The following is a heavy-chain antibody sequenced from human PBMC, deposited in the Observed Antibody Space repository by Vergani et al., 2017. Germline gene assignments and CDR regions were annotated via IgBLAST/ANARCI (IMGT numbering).Heavy chain of an antibody. CDR1: GGTFSNYA. D-gene: IGHD1-1*01. Sequence: QVQLVQSGAEVKKPGSSVKVSCKAFGGTFSNYAVRWVRQAPGQGLEWMGGIIPIFGTANYAQKFQGRVTITADKATSTAYMVLSSLRSEDTAVYYCAREFGTTGTGAFDIWGQGTMVIVSS. CDR3: AREFGTTGTGAFDI. J-gene: IGHJ3*02. CDR2: IIPIFGTA. V-gene: IGHV1-69*06.